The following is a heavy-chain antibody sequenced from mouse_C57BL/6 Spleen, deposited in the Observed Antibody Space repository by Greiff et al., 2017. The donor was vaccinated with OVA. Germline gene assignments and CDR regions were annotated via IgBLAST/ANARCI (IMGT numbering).Heavy chain of an antibody. V-gene: IGHV14-4*01. CDR2: IDPENGAT. J-gene: IGHJ4*01. CDR1: GFNIKDDY. D-gene: IGHD2-1*01. CDR3: TPFGNHYAMDY. Sequence: EVQLQQSGAELVRPGASVKLSCTASGFNIKDDYMHWVKQRPEQGLEWIGWIDPENGATEYASKFQGKATITADTSSNTAYLQLSSLTSEDTAVYYCTPFGNHYAMDYWGQGTSVTVSS.